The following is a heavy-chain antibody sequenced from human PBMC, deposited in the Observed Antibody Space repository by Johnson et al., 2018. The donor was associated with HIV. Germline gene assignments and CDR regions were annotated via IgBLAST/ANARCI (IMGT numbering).Heavy chain of an antibody. CDR3: VRDLGLIGPWGAFDI. CDR1: GFTFSSYA. J-gene: IGHJ3*02. CDR2: ISYDGSNK. Sequence: QVQLVESGGGVVQPGRSLRLSCAASGFTFSSYAMHWVRQAPGKGLEWVAVISYDGSNKYYADSVKGRFTISRDNSKNTLYLQMNSLRAEDTAVYYCVRDLGLIGPWGAFDIWGQGTRVTVSS. D-gene: IGHD3-16*01. V-gene: IGHV3-30*04.